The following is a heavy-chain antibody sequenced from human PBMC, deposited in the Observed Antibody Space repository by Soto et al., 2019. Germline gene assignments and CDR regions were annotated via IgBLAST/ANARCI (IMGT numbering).Heavy chain of an antibody. CDR3: AKDWGATYYDFWSGYESTGYYFDY. Sequence: VGSLRLSCAASGFTFSSYAMSWVRQAPGKGLEWVSAISGSGGSTYYADSVKGRFTISRDNSKNTLYLQMNSLRAEDTAVYYCAKDWGATYYDFWSGYESTGYYFDYWGQGTLVTVSS. CDR2: ISGSGGST. D-gene: IGHD3-3*01. J-gene: IGHJ4*02. V-gene: IGHV3-23*01. CDR1: GFTFSSYA.